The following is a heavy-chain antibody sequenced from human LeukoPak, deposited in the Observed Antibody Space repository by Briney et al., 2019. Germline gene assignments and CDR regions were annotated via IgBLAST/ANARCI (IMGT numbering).Heavy chain of an antibody. CDR2: IKQDGSEK. CDR1: GFTFSSYW. V-gene: IGHV3-7*01. D-gene: IGHD6-19*01. Sequence: AGGSLRLSCAASGFTFSSYWMSWVRQAPGKGLEWVANIKQDGSEKYYVDSVKGRFTISRDNAKNSLYLQMNSLRAEDTAVYYCAREKQEQWLAFGAFDIWGQGTMVTVSS. CDR3: AREKQEQWLAFGAFDI. J-gene: IGHJ3*02.